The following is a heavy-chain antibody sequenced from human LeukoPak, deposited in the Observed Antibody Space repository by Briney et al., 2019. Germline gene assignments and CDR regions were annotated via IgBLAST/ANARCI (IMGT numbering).Heavy chain of an antibody. CDR2: ISYDGSNK. Sequence: PGGSLRLSCAASGFTFSSYAMPWVRQAPGKGLEWVAVISYDGSNKYYADSVKGRFTISRDNSKNTLYLQMNSLRAEDTAVYYCARESMFGFDYWGQGTLVTVSS. CDR1: GFTFSSYA. V-gene: IGHV3-30-3*01. D-gene: IGHD3-3*02. CDR3: ARESMFGFDY. J-gene: IGHJ4*02.